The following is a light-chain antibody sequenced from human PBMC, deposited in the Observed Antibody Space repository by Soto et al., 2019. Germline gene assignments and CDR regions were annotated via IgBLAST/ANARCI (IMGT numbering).Light chain of an antibody. CDR3: QQSYSYPIT. CDR1: QGISSY. CDR2: AAS. J-gene: IGKJ5*01. V-gene: IGKV1-8*01. Sequence: AIRMTQSPSSFSASTGDRVTITCRASQGISSYLAWYQQKPGKAPKLLIYAASTLQSGVPSRFSGSGSGTDFTLTISCLQSEDFATYYCQQSYSYPITFGQGTRLEIK.